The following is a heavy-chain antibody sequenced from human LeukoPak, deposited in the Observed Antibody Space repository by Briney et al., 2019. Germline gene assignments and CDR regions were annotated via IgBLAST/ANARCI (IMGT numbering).Heavy chain of an antibody. CDR3: TSNRIPSTAVTTWY. Sequence: PGGSLRLSCVASGFTFSNAWMNWVRQAPGKGLEWLGRITAGGATDYAAPVKGRFTISRDNSENTLYLQVNNLKTEDTAVYYCTSNRIPSTAVTTWYWGQGTLVTVSS. CDR1: GFTFSNAW. J-gene: IGHJ4*02. V-gene: IGHV3-15*01. D-gene: IGHD4-17*01. CDR2: ITAGGAT.